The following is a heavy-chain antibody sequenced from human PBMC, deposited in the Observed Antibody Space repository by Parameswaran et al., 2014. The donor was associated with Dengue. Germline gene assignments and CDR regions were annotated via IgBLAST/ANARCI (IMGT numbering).Heavy chain of an antibody. D-gene: IGHD3-9*01. V-gene: IGHV1-69*04. CDR3: AGEEYHDILTRNWFDP. J-gene: IGHJ5*02. CDR2: IIPILGIA. Sequence: SWVRQAPGQGLEWMGRIIPILGIANYAQKFQGRVTITADKSTSTAYMELSSLRSEDTAVYYCAGEEYHDILTRNWFDPWGQGTLVTVSS.